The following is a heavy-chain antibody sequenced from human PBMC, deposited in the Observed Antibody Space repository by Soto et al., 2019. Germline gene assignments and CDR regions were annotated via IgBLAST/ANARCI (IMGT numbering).Heavy chain of an antibody. CDR1: RFFISSGNY. CDR3: ARARWYDAFDV. CDR2: IFHGGNT. J-gene: IGHJ3*01. V-gene: IGHV4-38-2*01. D-gene: IGHD2-15*01. Sequence: SETLSLTCAVSRFFISSGNYWGWIRKPPGKGLEWIGRIFHGGNTYYNPSLKSRVTISVDMSKNQFSLKLNSVAAADTAVYYCARARWYDAFDVWGQGTVVTV.